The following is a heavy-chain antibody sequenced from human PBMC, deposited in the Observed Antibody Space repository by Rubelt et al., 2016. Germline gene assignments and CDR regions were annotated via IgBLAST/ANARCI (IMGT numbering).Heavy chain of an antibody. CDR2: IYYSGST. V-gene: IGHV4-39*07. CDR1: GGSISSSSYY. J-gene: IGHJ4*02. D-gene: IGHD5-12*01. Sequence: QVQLQESGPGLVKPSETLSLTCTVSGGSISSSSYYWGWIRQPPGKGLEWIGSIYYSGSTYYNPSLKSRVTISVDRSKNQFSLKVNSGTAADTAVYYCARSSGYDYVYDYWGQGTLVTVSS. CDR3: ARSSGYDYVYDY.